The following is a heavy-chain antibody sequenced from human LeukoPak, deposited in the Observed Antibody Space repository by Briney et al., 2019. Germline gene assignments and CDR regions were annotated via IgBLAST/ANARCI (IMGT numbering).Heavy chain of an antibody. Sequence: GGSLRLSCAASGFIFSSHGMNWVRQAPGKGLEWVSGISPSGDITYYADSVRGRFTISRDNSKNTLYLQMNSLRAEDTAVYYSAKDLFRGRSYPIARNYYYYMDVWGKGTTVTVSS. CDR1: GFIFSSHG. D-gene: IGHD2-21*01. CDR3: AKDLFRGRSYPIARNYYYYMDV. CDR2: ISPSGDIT. V-gene: IGHV3-23*01. J-gene: IGHJ6*03.